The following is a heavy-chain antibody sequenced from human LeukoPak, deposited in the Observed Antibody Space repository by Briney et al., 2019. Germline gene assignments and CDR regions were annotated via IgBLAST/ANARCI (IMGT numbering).Heavy chain of an antibody. CDR2: IWYDGSNK. J-gene: IGHJ2*01. CDR3: ARDPDIARPYSSSWYRGLNWYFDL. V-gene: IGHV3-33*01. D-gene: IGHD6-13*01. Sequence: QPGRSLRLSCAASGFTFSSYGMHWVRQAPGKGLEWVAVIWYDGSNKYYADSVKGRFTISRDNSKNTLYLQMNSLRAEDTAVYYCARDPDIARPYSSSWYRGLNWYFDLWGRGTLVTVSS. CDR1: GFTFSSYG.